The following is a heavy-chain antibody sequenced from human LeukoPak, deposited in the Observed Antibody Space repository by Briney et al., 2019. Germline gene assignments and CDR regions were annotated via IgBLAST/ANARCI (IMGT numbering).Heavy chain of an antibody. Sequence: PGGSLRLSCAASGFTFSSYAMHWVRQAPGKGLEWVAVISYDGSNKYYADSVKGRFTISRDNSKNTLYLQMNSLRAEDTAVYYCARDGVVGAHGAFDIWGQGTMVTVSS. CDR2: ISYDGSNK. J-gene: IGHJ3*02. CDR1: GFTFSSYA. D-gene: IGHD1-26*01. CDR3: ARDGVVGAHGAFDI. V-gene: IGHV3-30-3*01.